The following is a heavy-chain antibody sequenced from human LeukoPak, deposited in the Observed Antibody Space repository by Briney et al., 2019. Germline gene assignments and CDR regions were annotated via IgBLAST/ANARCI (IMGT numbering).Heavy chain of an antibody. V-gene: IGHV3-30*02. CDR2: IWYGGSNK. D-gene: IGHD4-11*01. CDR3: AKHSNSSYYYYMDV. Sequence: GGSLRLSCAASGFTFSDHYMHWVRQAPGRGLEWVAVIWYGGSNKYYADSVKGRFTISRDNSKNTLYLQMNSLRAEDTAVYYCAKHSNSSYYYYMDVWGKGTTVTVSS. CDR1: GFTFSDHY. J-gene: IGHJ6*03.